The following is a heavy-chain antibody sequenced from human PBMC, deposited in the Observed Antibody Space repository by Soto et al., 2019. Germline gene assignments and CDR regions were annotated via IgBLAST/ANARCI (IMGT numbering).Heavy chain of an antibody. V-gene: IGHV1-69*13. CDR3: ARDHYDILTGTFGCLLAFDI. CDR1: GGTFSSYA. Sequence: ASVKVSCKASGGTFSSYAISWVRQAPGQGLEWMGGIIPIFGTAKYAQKFQGRVTITADESTSTAYMELSSLRSEDTAVYYCARDHYDILTGTFGCLLAFDILGQGTMVTV. J-gene: IGHJ3*02. D-gene: IGHD3-9*01. CDR2: IIPIFGTA.